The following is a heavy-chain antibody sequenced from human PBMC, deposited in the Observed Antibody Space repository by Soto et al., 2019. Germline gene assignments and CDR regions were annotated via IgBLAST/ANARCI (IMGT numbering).Heavy chain of an antibody. D-gene: IGHD6-13*01. CDR3: VKDESINWYSGHFRH. V-gene: IGHV3-9*01. J-gene: IGHJ1*01. CDR2: INWNSGRI. CDR1: GFTFDDYA. Sequence: EVQLVESGGGLVQPGRSLRLSCSASGFTFDDYAMHWVRQVPGKGLEWVSGINWNSGRIGYGDSVKGRFAISRDNAKNSLHLQMNSLSAEDTAFYYCVKDESINWYSGHFRHWGQGTLGTVSS.